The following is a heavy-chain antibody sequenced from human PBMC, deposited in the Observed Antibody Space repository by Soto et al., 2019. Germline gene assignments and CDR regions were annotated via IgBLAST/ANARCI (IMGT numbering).Heavy chain of an antibody. CDR3: ARGAYYDPFDP. V-gene: IGHV3-33*01. J-gene: IGHJ5*02. D-gene: IGHD3-22*01. Sequence: QVQLVESGGGVVQPGRSLRLSCAASGFTFSSYGMHWVRQAPGKGLEWVAVIWYDGSNKYYADSVKGRFTISRDNAKNPLYLQMNSLRAEDTAVYYCARGAYYDPFDPWGQGTLVTVSS. CDR1: GFTFSSYG. CDR2: IWYDGSNK.